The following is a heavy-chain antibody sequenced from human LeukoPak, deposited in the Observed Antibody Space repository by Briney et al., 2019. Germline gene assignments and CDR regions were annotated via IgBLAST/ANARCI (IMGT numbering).Heavy chain of an antibody. CDR1: GGSISSGGYS. D-gene: IGHD4-11*01. V-gene: IGHV4-30-2*01. CDR3: ARGGGADYRENYYYYYGMDV. CDR2: IYHSGST. J-gene: IGHJ6*02. Sequence: SETLSLTCAVSGGSISSGGYSWSWIRQPPGKGLEWIVYIYHSGSTYYNPSLKSRVTISVDRSKNQFSLKLSSVTAADTAVYYCARGGGADYRENYYYYYGMDVWGQGTTDTVSS.